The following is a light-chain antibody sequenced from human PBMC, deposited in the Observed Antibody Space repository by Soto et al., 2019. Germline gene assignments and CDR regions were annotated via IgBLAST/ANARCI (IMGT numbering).Light chain of an antibody. V-gene: IGKV3-11*01. J-gene: IGKJ3*01. CDR2: DAS. CDR3: QQRSNWPGT. Sequence: EIVLTQSPATLSLSPGERAILSCRASQSVGTYLAWYQQKPGQAPRLLIYDASNRATGIPARFGGSGSGTDLTLTTNSLEPEDFAVYYCQQRSNWPGTFGLGTKVDIK. CDR1: QSVGTY.